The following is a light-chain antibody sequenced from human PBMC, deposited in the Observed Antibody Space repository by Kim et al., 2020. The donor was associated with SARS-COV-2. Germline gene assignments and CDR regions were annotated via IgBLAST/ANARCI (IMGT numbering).Light chain of an antibody. V-gene: IGKV3-20*01. CDR3: QQYGSSPYT. CDR1: QSVSSNY. CDR2: GAS. J-gene: IGKJ2*01. Sequence: LAPGERATLSCRASQSVSSNYLAWYQQKPGQAPRLLIYGASSRATGIPDRFSGSGSGTDFSLTISRLEPEDFAVYYCQQYGSSPYTFGPGTKLEI.